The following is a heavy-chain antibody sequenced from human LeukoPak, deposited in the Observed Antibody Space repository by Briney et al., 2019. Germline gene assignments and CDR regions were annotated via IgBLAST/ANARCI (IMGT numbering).Heavy chain of an antibody. CDR2: IYYSGST. CDR1: GVSTTSTIYY. J-gene: IGHJ6*04. D-gene: IGHD1-14*01. CDR3: ARNHLNYEVTRYYKYGMDV. Sequence: AETLSLTCTGSGVSTTSTIYYWGWIRQPPGKGLEWIMSIYYSGSTYYNPSLNSRVTISVDTSKNQFSLKLSSLTAADTAVYYCARNHLNYEVTRYYKYGMDVWGEGTTVTASA. V-gene: IGHV4-39*01.